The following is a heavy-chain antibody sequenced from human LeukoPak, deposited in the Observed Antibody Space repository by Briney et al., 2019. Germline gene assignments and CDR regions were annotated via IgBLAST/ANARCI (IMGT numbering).Heavy chain of an antibody. CDR2: NSGSGGST. CDR3: AREMRADVLLWFGELLEGYAFDI. Sequence: PGGSLRLSCAASGFTFSSYGMSWVRQAPGKGLEWVSSNSGSGGSTYYADSVKGRLTISRDNAKNSLYLQMNSLRAEDTAVYYCAREMRADVLLWFGELLEGYAFDIWGQGTMVTVSS. D-gene: IGHD3-10*01. J-gene: IGHJ3*02. CDR1: GFTFSSYG. V-gene: IGHV3-23*01.